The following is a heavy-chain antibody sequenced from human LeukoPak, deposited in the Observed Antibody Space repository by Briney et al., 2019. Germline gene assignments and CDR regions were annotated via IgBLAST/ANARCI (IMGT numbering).Heavy chain of an antibody. J-gene: IGHJ4*02. CDR2: IYPRDGST. CDR1: GYTFTSNY. CDR3: ARDQEGFDY. Sequence: GASVEVSCKASGYTFTSNYIHWVRQAPGQGLEWMGMIYPRDGSTSYAQKFQGRVTVTRDTSTSTVHMELSGLRSEDTAVYYCARDQEGFDYWGQGTQVTVSS. V-gene: IGHV1-46*01.